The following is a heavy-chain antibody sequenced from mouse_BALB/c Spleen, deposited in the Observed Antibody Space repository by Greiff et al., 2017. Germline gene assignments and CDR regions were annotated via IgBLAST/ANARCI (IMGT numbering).Heavy chain of an antibody. J-gene: IGHJ2*01. CDR3: ARGYDGYYYYFDY. Sequence: EVQRVESGGGLVKPGGSLKLSCAASGFTFSSYAMSWVRQTPEKRLEWVASISSGGSTYYPYSVKGRFTISRDNARNILYLQMSSLRSEDTAMYYCARGYDGYYYYFDYWGQGTTLTVSS. CDR2: ISSGGST. CDR1: GFTFSSYA. D-gene: IGHD2-3*01. V-gene: IGHV5-6-5*01.